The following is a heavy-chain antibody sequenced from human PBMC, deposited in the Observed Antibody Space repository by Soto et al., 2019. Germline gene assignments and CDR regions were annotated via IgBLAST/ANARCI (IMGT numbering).Heavy chain of an antibody. CDR3: VCGGNFFVY. Sequence: GGSLRLSCAASGFTFSTYWMTWVRQPPGKGLEWVASINQDGSERYYVDSVRGRFTISRDNAKNSLYLQMNSLRAEDTAVYYCVCGGNFFVYWGQGTLVTVSS. CDR2: INQDGSER. CDR1: GFTFSTYW. V-gene: IGHV3-7*01. J-gene: IGHJ4*02. D-gene: IGHD3-16*01.